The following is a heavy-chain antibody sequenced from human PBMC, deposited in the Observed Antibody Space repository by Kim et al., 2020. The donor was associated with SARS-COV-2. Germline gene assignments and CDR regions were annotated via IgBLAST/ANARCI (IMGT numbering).Heavy chain of an antibody. Sequence: GGSLRLSCAASGFTVSRDYMSWVRQAPGKGLEWVSAIYIDDSPHYSDSVKGRLTISSDNYKNTLDLQMNSLTVEDTAVYFCVRVGYKNGYGVFDIWGQGAMVTVSS. CDR3: VRVGYKNGYGVFDI. D-gene: IGHD4-17*01. J-gene: IGHJ3*02. V-gene: IGHV3-53*01. CDR2: IYIDDSP. CDR1: GFTVSRDY.